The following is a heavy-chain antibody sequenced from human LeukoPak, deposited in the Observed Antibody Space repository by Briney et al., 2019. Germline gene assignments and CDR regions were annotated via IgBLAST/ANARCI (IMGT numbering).Heavy chain of an antibody. D-gene: IGHD2-2*01. CDR2: INPNSGGT. Sequence: ASVKVSCKASGSTFTGYYMHWVRQAPGQGLEWMGWINPNSGGTNYAQKFQGRVTMTRDTSISTAYMELSRLRSDDTVVYYCARVQGYCSSTSCYPDTNFDYWGQGTLVTVSS. J-gene: IGHJ4*02. V-gene: IGHV1-2*02. CDR3: ARVQGYCSSTSCYPDTNFDY. CDR1: GSTFTGYY.